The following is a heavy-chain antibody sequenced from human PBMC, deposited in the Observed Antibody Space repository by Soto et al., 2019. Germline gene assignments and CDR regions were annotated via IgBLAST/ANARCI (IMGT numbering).Heavy chain of an antibody. CDR3: ARSRQLLYPDAFDI. CDR2: INPNSGGT. D-gene: IGHD2-2*02. Sequence: GASVKVSCKASGYTFTGYYMHWVRQAPGQGLEWMGWINPNSGGTNYAQKFQGWVTMTRDTSISTAYMELSRLRSDDTAVYYCARSRQLLYPDAFDIWGQGTMVTVSS. CDR1: GYTFTGYY. V-gene: IGHV1-2*04. J-gene: IGHJ3*02.